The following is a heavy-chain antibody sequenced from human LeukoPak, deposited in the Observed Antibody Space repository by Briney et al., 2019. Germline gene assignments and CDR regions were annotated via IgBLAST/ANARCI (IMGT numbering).Heavy chain of an antibody. Sequence: RSGGSLRLSCAASEFTFSSYWMTWVRQAPGKGREWVADIKQDGSEKYYVDSVKGRFTITRQNAKNSLFLQMNSLRAEDTAVYYCARHRSGGSQDDAFDIWGQGTMVTVSS. J-gene: IGHJ3*02. D-gene: IGHD2-15*01. CDR3: ARHRSGGSQDDAFDI. CDR1: EFTFSSYW. V-gene: IGHV3-7*01. CDR2: IKQDGSEK.